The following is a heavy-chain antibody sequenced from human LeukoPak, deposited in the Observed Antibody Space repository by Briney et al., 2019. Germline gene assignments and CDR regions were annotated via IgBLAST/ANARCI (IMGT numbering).Heavy chain of an antibody. CDR3: SRNAYSSAYLGLDY. V-gene: IGHV3-49*03. CDR1: GFTFGDYG. D-gene: IGHD3-22*01. Sequence: GGSLRLSCTASGFTFGDYGMNWFRQDPGKGLEWVGFIRSKAYGGATEYAASVKGRFTISRDDSKSIAYLQMNSLKTEDTAVYYCSRNAYSSAYLGLDYWGQGTLVTVSS. J-gene: IGHJ4*02. CDR2: IRSKAYGGAT.